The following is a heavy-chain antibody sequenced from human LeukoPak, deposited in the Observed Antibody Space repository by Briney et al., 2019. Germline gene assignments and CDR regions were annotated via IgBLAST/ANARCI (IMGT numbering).Heavy chain of an antibody. Sequence: GGSLRLSCAASGFTFNYYEMNWVRLAPGKGLEWVSYISSSSGIIYYADSVKGRFTIARDNAKNSLHLQMSSLRAEDTARYYCARLHIRGYRYGFDFWGQGTLVTVSS. D-gene: IGHD5-18*01. J-gene: IGHJ4*02. CDR3: ARLHIRGYRYGFDF. V-gene: IGHV3-48*03. CDR2: ISSSSGII. CDR1: GFTFNYYE.